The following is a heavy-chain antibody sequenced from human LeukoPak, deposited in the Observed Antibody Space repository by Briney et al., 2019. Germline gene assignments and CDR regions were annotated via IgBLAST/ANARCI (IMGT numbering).Heavy chain of an antibody. CDR3: VGISWELLH. Sequence: ASVKVSCKASGYTFTSYGISWVRQAPGQGLEWMGWISAYNGNTNYAQKLEGRVTMPTDTSTSTAYMELRSLRSDDTAVYYCVGISWELLHWGQGTLVTVSS. CDR2: ISAYNGNT. D-gene: IGHD1-26*01. J-gene: IGHJ4*02. V-gene: IGHV1-18*01. CDR1: GYTFTSYG.